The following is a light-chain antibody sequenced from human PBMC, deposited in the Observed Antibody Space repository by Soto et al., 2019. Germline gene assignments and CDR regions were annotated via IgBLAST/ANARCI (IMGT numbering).Light chain of an antibody. CDR1: SSDVGAYNY. CDR3: SSWTSGATYV. J-gene: IGLJ1*01. V-gene: IGLV2-14*03. CDR2: DVN. Sequence: QSVLTQPASVSGSPGQSITISCAGTSSDVGAYNYVSWYQHHPGKAPKLMIYDVNNRPSGDSNRFSGSKSGNTASLTISGLQAEDEADYYCSSWTSGATYVFALGPTVTVL.